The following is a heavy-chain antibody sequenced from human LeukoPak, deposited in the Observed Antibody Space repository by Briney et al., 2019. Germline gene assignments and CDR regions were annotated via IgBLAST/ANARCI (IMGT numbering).Heavy chain of an antibody. J-gene: IGHJ4*02. CDR3: ARDLGYYDSSGYDY. Sequence: GGSLRLSCAASGLTFSSYSMKWVRQAPGKGLEWVSSISSSSSYIYYADSVKGRFTISRDNAKNSLYLQMNSLRAEDTAVYYCARDLGYYDSSGYDYWGQGTLVTVSS. V-gene: IGHV3-21*01. CDR1: GLTFSSYS. D-gene: IGHD3-22*01. CDR2: ISSSSSYI.